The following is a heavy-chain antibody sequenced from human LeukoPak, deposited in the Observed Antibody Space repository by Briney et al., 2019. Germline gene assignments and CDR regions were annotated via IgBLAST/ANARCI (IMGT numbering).Heavy chain of an antibody. Sequence: GGSLRLSCAASGFTFSSYWMSWVRQAPGKGPEWVSYISSSGSTIYYADSVKGRFTISRDNAKNSLYLQMNSLRAEDTAVYYCARDSGADIVVVPAEADAFDIWGQGTMVTVSS. V-gene: IGHV3-48*04. CDR2: ISSSGSTI. CDR3: ARDSGADIVVVPAEADAFDI. D-gene: IGHD2-2*01. CDR1: GFTFSSYW. J-gene: IGHJ3*02.